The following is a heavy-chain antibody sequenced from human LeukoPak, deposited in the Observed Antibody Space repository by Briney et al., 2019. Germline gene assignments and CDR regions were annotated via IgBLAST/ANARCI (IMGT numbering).Heavy chain of an antibody. CDR2: IYYSGST. J-gene: IGHJ4*02. CDR1: GGSISSSSYY. V-gene: IGHV4-39*01. CDR3: ARLPCGSTSCYGGFDY. D-gene: IGHD2-2*01. Sequence: SGPGLVKPSGTLSLTCTVSGGSISSSSYYWGWIRQPPGKGLEWIGSIYYSGSTYYNPSLKSRVTISVDTSKNQFSLKLSSVTAADTAVYYCARLPCGSTSCYGGFDYWGQGTLVTVSS.